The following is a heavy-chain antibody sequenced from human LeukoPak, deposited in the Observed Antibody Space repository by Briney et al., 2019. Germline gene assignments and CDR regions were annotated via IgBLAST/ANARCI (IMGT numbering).Heavy chain of an antibody. Sequence: ASVKVSCKASGYTFTTYAMHWVRQAPGQRLEWMGWINAGNGNTKYSQSFQGRVTITRDTSASTAYMELTSLRSEDTAVYYCARRSSSSDFYFDYWGQGTLVTVSS. CDR3: ARRSSSSDFYFDY. J-gene: IGHJ4*02. CDR2: INAGNGNT. D-gene: IGHD6-6*01. V-gene: IGHV1-3*01. CDR1: GYTFTTYA.